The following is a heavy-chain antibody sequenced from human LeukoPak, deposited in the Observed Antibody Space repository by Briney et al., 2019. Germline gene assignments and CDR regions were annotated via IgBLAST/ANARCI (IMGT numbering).Heavy chain of an antibody. D-gene: IGHD2-8*01. Sequence: PGRSLRLSCAASGFTFSSYAMHWVRQAPGEGLEWVAVISYDGSNKYYADSVKGRFTISRDNSKNTLYLQMNSLRAEDTAVYYCARTRKYDNYFDYWGQGTLVTVSS. V-gene: IGHV3-30*04. J-gene: IGHJ4*02. CDR1: GFTFSSYA. CDR2: ISYDGSNK. CDR3: ARTRKYDNYFDY.